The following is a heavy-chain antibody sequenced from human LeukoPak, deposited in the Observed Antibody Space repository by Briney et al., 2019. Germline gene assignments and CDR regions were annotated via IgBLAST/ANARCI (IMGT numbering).Heavy chain of an antibody. CDR2: MYYSGST. V-gene: IGHV4-59*02. Sequence: SETLSLTCTVSGGSVSSYYWSWIRQPPGKGLEWIGYMYYSGSTNYNPSLKSRVTISVDTSKNQFSLKLSSVTAADTAVYYCARRGYYYGSGSYYRRPIDYWGQGTLVTVSS. D-gene: IGHD3-10*01. CDR1: GGSVSSYY. J-gene: IGHJ4*02. CDR3: ARRGYYYGSGSYYRRPIDY.